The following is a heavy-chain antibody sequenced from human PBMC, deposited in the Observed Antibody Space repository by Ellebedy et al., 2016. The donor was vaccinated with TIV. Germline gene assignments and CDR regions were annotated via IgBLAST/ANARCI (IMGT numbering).Heavy chain of an antibody. V-gene: IGHV3-53*01. CDR2: VYSGGGT. D-gene: IGHD6-13*01. CDR1: GFTVSNNY. J-gene: IGHJ4*02. Sequence: GESLKISCAASGFTVSNNYMSWVRQAPGKGLEWVSSVYSGGGTVYADSVKGRFTTSRDSSNNTLYLQMNNLRVDDTAVYYCARGKAGTSWYYHFDLWGQGTLITVSS. CDR3: ARGKAGTSWYYHFDL.